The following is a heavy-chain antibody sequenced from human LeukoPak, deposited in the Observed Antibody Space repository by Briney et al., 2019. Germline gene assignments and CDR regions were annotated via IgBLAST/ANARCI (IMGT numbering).Heavy chain of an antibody. Sequence: TGGSLRLSCVASGFTFSTYSMNWVRQAPGKGLEWVSYISSSGSTIYYADSVKGRFTISRDNAKNSLYLQMNSLRAEDTAVYYCATVPMRGSGSFDYWGQGTLVTVSS. CDR3: ATVPMRGSGSFDY. CDR2: ISSSGSTI. J-gene: IGHJ4*02. D-gene: IGHD3-10*01. CDR1: GFTFSTYS. V-gene: IGHV3-48*04.